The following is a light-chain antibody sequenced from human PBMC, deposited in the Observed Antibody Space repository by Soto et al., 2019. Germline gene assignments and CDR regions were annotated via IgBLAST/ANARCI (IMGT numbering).Light chain of an antibody. CDR1: QSVSSNY. CDR2: ATS. CDR3: QQYNSSPWT. J-gene: IGKJ1*01. V-gene: IGKV3-20*01. Sequence: EIVLTQSPGTLSLSPGDRVTLSCRASQSVSSNYLAWYQQKPGQAPRLLIYATSSRATGIPDRFSGSGSGTDFTLTISRLEPEDFATYYCQQYNSSPWTFGQGTKVEIK.